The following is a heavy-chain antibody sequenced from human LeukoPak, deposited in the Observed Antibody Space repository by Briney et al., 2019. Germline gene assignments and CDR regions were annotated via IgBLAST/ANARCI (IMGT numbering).Heavy chain of an antibody. J-gene: IGHJ3*01. CDR3: AKARHCTTATCASAAFDA. D-gene: IGHD6-6*01. CDR1: GFTFNMHA. V-gene: IGHV3-30-3*01. Sequence: GGSLRLSCAASGFTFNMHAMHWVRQAPGKGLEWVAVISNDGSEEYYADSVRGRFPVSRDNFKNTLYLQMNSLRPEDTAVYYCAKARHCTTATCASAAFDAWGQGTMVTVSS. CDR2: ISNDGSEE.